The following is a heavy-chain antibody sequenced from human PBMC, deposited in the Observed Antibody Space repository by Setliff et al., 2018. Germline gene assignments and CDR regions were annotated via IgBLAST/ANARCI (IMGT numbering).Heavy chain of an antibody. Sequence: GGSLRLSCAASGFTFRGFAMHWVRQAPGKGLEWVANIKQDGSEKYYVDSVKGRFTISRDNAKNSLYLQMNSLRAEDTAVYYCARDPPNYDILTGYPDYWGQGTLVTVSS. V-gene: IGHV3-7*03. CDR2: IKQDGSEK. CDR1: GFTFRGFA. D-gene: IGHD3-9*01. J-gene: IGHJ4*02. CDR3: ARDPPNYDILTGYPDY.